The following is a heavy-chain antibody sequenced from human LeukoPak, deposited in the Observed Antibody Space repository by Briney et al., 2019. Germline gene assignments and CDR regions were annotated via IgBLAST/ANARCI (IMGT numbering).Heavy chain of an antibody. D-gene: IGHD3-10*01. J-gene: IGHJ6*02. V-gene: IGHV4-59*08. Sequence: KPSETLSLTCTVSGGSISSYYWSWIRQPPGKGLEWIGYIYYSGSTNYNPSLKSRVTISVDTSKNQFSLKLSLVTAADTAVYYCASVPHITMVRGVTNRYYYYYGMDVWGQGTTVTVSS. CDR1: GGSISSYY. CDR2: IYYSGST. CDR3: ASVPHITMVRGVTNRYYYYYGMDV.